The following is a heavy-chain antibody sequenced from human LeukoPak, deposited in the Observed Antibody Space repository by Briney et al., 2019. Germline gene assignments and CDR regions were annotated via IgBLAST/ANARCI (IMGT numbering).Heavy chain of an antibody. CDR2: MYYSGEV. Sequence: SETLSLTCTVSGGSISSSSYYWGWIRQPPGKGLEWIGNMYYSGEVYYNPSLKSRVMISSDTSKNQFSLRLRSVIPADTAIYYCARMIRFGEFSHFDWGGQGTLVTVSS. D-gene: IGHD3-10*01. CDR1: GGSISSSSYY. V-gene: IGHV4-39*07. CDR3: ARMIRFGEFSHFDW. J-gene: IGHJ4*02.